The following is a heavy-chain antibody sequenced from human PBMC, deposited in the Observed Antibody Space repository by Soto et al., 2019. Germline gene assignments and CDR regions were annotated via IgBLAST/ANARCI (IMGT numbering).Heavy chain of an antibody. CDR3: ARSLGWYAIDY. V-gene: IGHV4-4*01. J-gene: IGHJ4*02. D-gene: IGHD6-19*01. Sequence: QVLLHESGPGLVQPSGTLSLSCVVSGVSIGSNYYWGWVRQPPGKGLEWLGDMSHIGSVNYNPSLKSRVTISMDKSQNQFSLKLNSVTAADTAVYCCARSLGWYAIDYWGQGTLVIVSS. CDR1: GVSIGSNYY. CDR2: MSHIGSV.